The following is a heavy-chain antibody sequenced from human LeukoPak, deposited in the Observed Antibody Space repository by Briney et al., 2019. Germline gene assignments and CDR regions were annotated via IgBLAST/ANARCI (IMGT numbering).Heavy chain of an antibody. CDR2: ISSSSSYI. J-gene: IGHJ4*02. Sequence: GGSLRLSCAASGFTFSTFAMSWVRQAPGKGLEWVSSISSSSSYIYCADSVKGRFTISRDNAKNSLYLQMNSLRAEDTAVYYCAREGRDGYNYQGYFDYWGQGTLVTVSS. V-gene: IGHV3-21*01. CDR3: AREGRDGYNYQGYFDY. CDR1: GFTFSTFA. D-gene: IGHD5-24*01.